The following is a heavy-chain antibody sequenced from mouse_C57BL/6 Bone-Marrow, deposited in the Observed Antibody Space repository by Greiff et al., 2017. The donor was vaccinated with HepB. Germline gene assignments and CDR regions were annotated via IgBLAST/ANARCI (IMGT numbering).Heavy chain of an antibody. CDR2: ISSGGSYT. CDR3: ARQDHYYGSSLSAMDY. CDR1: GFTFSSYG. J-gene: IGHJ4*01. V-gene: IGHV5-6*02. D-gene: IGHD1-1*01. Sequence: DVMLVESGGDLVKPGGSLKLSCAASGFTFSSYGMSWVRQTPDKRLEWVATISSGGSYTYYPDSVKGRFTISRDNAKNTLYLQMSSLKSEDTAMYYCARQDHYYGSSLSAMDYWGQGTSVTVSS.